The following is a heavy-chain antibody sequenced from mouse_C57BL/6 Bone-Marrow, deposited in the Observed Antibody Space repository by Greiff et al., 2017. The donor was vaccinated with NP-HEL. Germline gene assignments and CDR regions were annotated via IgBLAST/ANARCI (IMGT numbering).Heavy chain of an antibody. Sequence: EVKLMESGGDLVKPGGSLKLSCAASGFTFSSYGMSWVRQTPDKRLEGVATISSGGSYTYYPDSVKGRFTISRDNAKNTLYLQMSSLKSEDTAMYYCARHGYYGLYYAMDYWGQGTSVTVSS. V-gene: IGHV5-6*01. J-gene: IGHJ4*01. CDR3: ARHGYYGLYYAMDY. CDR1: GFTFSSYG. D-gene: IGHD1-1*01. CDR2: ISSGGSYT.